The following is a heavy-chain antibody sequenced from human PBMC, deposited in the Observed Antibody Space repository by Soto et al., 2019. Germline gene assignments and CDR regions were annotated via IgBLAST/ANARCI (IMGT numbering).Heavy chain of an antibody. V-gene: IGHV4-59*01. CDR1: GGSISSYY. J-gene: IGHJ6*02. Sequence: SETLSLTCTVSGGSISSYYWSWIRQPPGKGLEWIGYIYYSGSTNYNPSLKSRVTISVDTSKNQFSLKLSSVTAADTAVYYCARGFRDGYTPYYYYGMDVWGQGTTVTVSS. CDR2: IYYSGST. CDR3: ARGFRDGYTPYYYYGMDV. D-gene: IGHD2-2*02.